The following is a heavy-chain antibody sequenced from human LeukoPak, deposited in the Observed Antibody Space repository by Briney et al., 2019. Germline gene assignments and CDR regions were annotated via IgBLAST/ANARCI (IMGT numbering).Heavy chain of an antibody. CDR1: GYTFTSYG. J-gene: IGHJ4*02. D-gene: IGHD5-12*01. CDR3: ASTAPSGYDSRGHFDY. V-gene: IGHV1-46*01. CDR2: INPSGGST. Sequence: ASVKVSCKASGYTFTSYGISWVRQAPGQGLEWMGIINPSGGSTSYAQKFQGRVTMTRDTSTSTVYMELSSLRSEDTAVYYCASTAPSGYDSRGHFDYWGQGTLVTVSS.